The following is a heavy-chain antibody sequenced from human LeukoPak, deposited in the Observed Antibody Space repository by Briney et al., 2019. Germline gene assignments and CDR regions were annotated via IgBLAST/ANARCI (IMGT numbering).Heavy chain of an antibody. D-gene: IGHD6-6*01. V-gene: IGHV3-23*01. CDR3: AKGSSSIGYYYYYMDV. Sequence: GGSLRLSCAASGFTFSSYAMSWVRQAPWKGLEWVSVISGSGGSTYYADSVKGRFTISRDNSKNTLYLQMNSLRAEDTAVYYCAKGSSSIGYYYYYMDVWGKGTTVTVSS. J-gene: IGHJ6*03. CDR2: ISGSGGST. CDR1: GFTFSSYA.